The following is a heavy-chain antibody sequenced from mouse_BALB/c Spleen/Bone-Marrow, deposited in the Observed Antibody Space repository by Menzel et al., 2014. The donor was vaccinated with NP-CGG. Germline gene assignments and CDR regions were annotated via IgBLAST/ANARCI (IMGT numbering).Heavy chain of an antibody. Sequence: QVHVKQSGAEVAKPGASVKVSCKASGYTFTNYWMQWVKQRPGQGLEWIGEIEPSDSYTNYNQDFKGKATLTVDKSSSTAYMQLSSLTSEDSAVYYCARGRTTVVSDYWGQGTSLTVSS. V-gene: IGHV1-69*02. CDR1: GYTFTNYW. CDR2: IEPSDSYT. CDR3: ARGRTTVVSDY. D-gene: IGHD1-1*01. J-gene: IGHJ2*02.